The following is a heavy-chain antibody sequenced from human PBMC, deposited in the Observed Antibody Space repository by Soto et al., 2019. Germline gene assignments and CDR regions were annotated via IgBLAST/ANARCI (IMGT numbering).Heavy chain of an antibody. D-gene: IGHD7-27*01. J-gene: IGHJ6*02. CDR1: GFTVSSNY. CDR2: IYSGGST. CDR3: ARGHLPWDYHSYGMDV. Sequence: GGSLRLSCAVSGFTVSSNYMSWVRQAPGKGLEWVSVIYSGGSTYYVDSVKGRFTVSRDNSKDTLYLHMGSLRPEDMAVYYCARGHLPWDYHSYGMDVWGQGTTVTVSS. V-gene: IGHV3-66*01.